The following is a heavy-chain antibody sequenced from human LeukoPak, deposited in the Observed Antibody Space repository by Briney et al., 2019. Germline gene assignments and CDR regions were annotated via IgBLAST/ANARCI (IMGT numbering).Heavy chain of an antibody. CDR2: INPSGGST. Sequence: AASVKVSCKASGYTFTSYYMHWVRQAPGQGLEWMGIINPSGGSTSYAQKFQGRVTMTGDMSTSTVYMELSSLRSEDTAVYYCAREGVAARPFDYWGQGTLVTVSS. J-gene: IGHJ4*02. V-gene: IGHV1-46*01. CDR1: GYTFTSYY. D-gene: IGHD6-6*01. CDR3: AREGVAARPFDY.